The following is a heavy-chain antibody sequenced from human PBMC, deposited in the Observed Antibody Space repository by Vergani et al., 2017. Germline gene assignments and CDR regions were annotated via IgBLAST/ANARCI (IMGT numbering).Heavy chain of an antibody. CDR3: ARDGVVEWELPWGGFDY. CDR1: GFTFSSYW. CDR2: IKQDGSEK. D-gene: IGHD1-26*01. J-gene: IGHJ4*02. Sequence: EVQLVESGGGLVQPGGSLRLSCAASGFTFSSYWMSWVRQAPGKGLEWVANIKQDGSEKYYVDSVKGRFTISRDNAKNSVYLQMNSLRAEDTAVYYCARDGVVEWELPWGGFDYWGQGTLVTVSS. V-gene: IGHV3-7*01.